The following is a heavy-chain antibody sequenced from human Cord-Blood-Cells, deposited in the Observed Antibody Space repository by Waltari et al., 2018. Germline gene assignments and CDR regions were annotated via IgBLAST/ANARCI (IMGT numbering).Heavy chain of an antibody. V-gene: IGHV1-69*01. Sequence: QVQLVQSGAEVKKPGSSVQVSCKASGGTFSSYAISWVRPAPGQGLEWMGGIIPIFGTANYAQKYQGRGTITAEESTSTAYMELSSLRSEDTAVYYCARDRDSGSYPVFDYWGQGTLVTVSS. CDR2: IIPIFGTA. CDR3: ARDRDSGSYPVFDY. CDR1: GGTFSSYA. D-gene: IGHD1-26*01. J-gene: IGHJ4*02.